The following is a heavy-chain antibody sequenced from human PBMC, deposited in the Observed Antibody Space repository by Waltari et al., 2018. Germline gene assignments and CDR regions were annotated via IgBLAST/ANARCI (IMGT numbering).Heavy chain of an antibody. J-gene: IGHJ5*02. CDR2: VYYTGKP. CDR1: GDSMRTTNYY. D-gene: IGHD6-25*01. Sequence: QVQESGPGLVKTSETLSLTCTISGDSMRTTNYYWAWVRQSPERGLEWLGVVYYTGKPWCNPSLDSRVSLSVDSSKSLFSLRLRSLTAADTAVYFCTKSGNSYTNSTFFDPWGQGLLVTGSS. CDR3: TKSGNSYTNSTFFDP. V-gene: IGHV4-39*02.